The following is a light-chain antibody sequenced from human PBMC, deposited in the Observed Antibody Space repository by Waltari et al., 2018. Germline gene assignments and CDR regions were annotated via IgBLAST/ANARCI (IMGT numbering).Light chain of an antibody. CDR1: SSNIGGNHG. Sequence: QSVLTQPPSVSGAPGQRVTISCSGTSSNIGGNHGVHWYQHLPGAAPKLLIYGYANRPSGVPGRFSGSRSGASASLAIIGLRAEDEADYYCQSYDSSLRGRVFGGGTRLTVL. CDR3: QSYDSSLRGRV. J-gene: IGLJ3*02. V-gene: IGLV1-40*01. CDR2: GYA.